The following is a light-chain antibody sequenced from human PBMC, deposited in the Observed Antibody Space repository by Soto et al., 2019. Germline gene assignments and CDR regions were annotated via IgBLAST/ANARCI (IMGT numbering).Light chain of an antibody. CDR1: SSDVGGYKY. V-gene: IGLV2-14*01. CDR3: SSHTSTSTVV. J-gene: IGLJ2*01. Sequence: QSALTQPASVSGSPEQSITISCTGTSSDVGGYKYVSWYQQHPGKAPKLMIYEVSNRPSGVSNRFSGSKSGNTASLTISGLQAEDEADYYCSSHTSTSTVVFGGGTKLTVL. CDR2: EVS.